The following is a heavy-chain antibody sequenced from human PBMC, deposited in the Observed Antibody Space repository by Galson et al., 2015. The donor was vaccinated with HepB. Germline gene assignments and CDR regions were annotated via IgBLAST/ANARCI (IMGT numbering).Heavy chain of an antibody. CDR1: GYTFTDYV. Sequence: SCKASGYTFTDYVVNWVRQAPGQGLEWMGWTNTNTGKPTYAPGFAGRFVFSLDTSVTTAYLQISSLETDDTAVYYCARSPLRFLDWLPYYDYYYMDVWGEGTTVTVSS. V-gene: IGHV7-4-1*02. D-gene: IGHD3-3*01. J-gene: IGHJ6*03. CDR3: ARSPLRFLDWLPYYDYYYMDV. CDR2: TNTNTGKP.